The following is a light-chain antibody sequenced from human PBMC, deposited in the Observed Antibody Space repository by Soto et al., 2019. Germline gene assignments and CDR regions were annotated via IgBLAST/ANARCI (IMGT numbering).Light chain of an antibody. J-gene: IGLJ1*01. CDR1: SSDVGGYNY. CDR2: DVS. CDR3: SSYTSSSTLDV. Sequence: QSALTQPASVSGSPGQSITISCTGTSSDVGGYNYVSWYQQHPGKAPKLMTYDVSNRPSGVSNRFSGSKSGNTASLTISGLQAEDDAAYYCSSYTSSSTLDVFGTGTKLTVL. V-gene: IGLV2-14*01.